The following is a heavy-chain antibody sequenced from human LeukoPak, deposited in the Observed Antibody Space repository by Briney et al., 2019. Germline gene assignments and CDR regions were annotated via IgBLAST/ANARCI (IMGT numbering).Heavy chain of an antibody. D-gene: IGHD2-2*01. Sequence: SETLSLTCAVYGGSFSGYYWSWIRQPPGKGLEWIGEINHSGSTNYNPSLKSRVTISVDKSKNQFSLKLSSVTAADTAVYYCARVSGEVVVVPAARADTYYYYYYMDVWGKGTTVTVSS. CDR3: ARVSGEVVVVPAARADTYYYYYYMDV. CDR2: INHSGST. CDR1: GGSFSGYY. V-gene: IGHV4-34*01. J-gene: IGHJ6*03.